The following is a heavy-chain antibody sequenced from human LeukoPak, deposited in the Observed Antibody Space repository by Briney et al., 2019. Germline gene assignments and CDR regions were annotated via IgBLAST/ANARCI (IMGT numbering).Heavy chain of an antibody. CDR1: EFTFSRFA. J-gene: IGHJ4*02. CDR3: AKDRYGDYSFES. V-gene: IGHV3-23*01. CDR2: ISGSGSDT. D-gene: IGHD4-17*01. Sequence: GGCLRLSCAASEFTFSRFAMSWVRQAPGKGLEWVSAISGSGSDTYYADSVEGRFTVSRDNSKNTLYLQMNSLRAEDTALYYCAKDRYGDYSFESWGQGTLVTVSS.